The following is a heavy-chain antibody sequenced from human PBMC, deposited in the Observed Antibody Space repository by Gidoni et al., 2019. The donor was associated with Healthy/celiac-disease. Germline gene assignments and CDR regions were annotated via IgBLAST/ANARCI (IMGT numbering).Heavy chain of an antibody. Sequence: QITLKESGPTLVKPTQTLMLTCTFSGFSLSTSGVGVGWIRQPPGKALEWLALIYWDDDKRYSPSLKSRLTITKDTSKNQVVLTMTNMDPVDTATYYCAHSYSSGWADNAFDIWGQGTMVTVSS. D-gene: IGHD6-19*01. V-gene: IGHV2-5*02. CDR1: GFSLSTSGVG. J-gene: IGHJ3*02. CDR3: AHSYSSGWADNAFDI. CDR2: IYWDDDK.